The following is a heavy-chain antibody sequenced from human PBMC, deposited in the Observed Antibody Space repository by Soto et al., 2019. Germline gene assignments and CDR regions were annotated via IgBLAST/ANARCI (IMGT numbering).Heavy chain of an antibody. J-gene: IGHJ4*02. D-gene: IGHD6-19*01. CDR3: AKDSAYSSGWPLSYFDY. CDR1: GFTFSSYG. V-gene: IGHV3-30*18. Sequence: GGSLRLSCAASGFTFSSYGMHWVRQAPGKGLEWVAVISYDGSNKYYADSVKGRFTISRDNSKNTLYLQMNSLRAEDMAVYYCAKDSAYSSGWPLSYFDYWGQGTLVTVS. CDR2: ISYDGSNK.